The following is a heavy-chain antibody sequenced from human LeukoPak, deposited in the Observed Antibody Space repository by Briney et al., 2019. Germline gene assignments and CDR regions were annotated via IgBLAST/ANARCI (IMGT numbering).Heavy chain of an antibody. CDR3: ARGSSEYGAQDY. V-gene: IGHV1-46*01. Sequence: ASVKVSCKASGYTFTGCYMHWVRQAPGQGLEWMGIINPSGGSTSYAQKFQGRVTMTRDTSTSTVYMELSSLRSEDTAVYYCARGSSEYGAQDYWGQGTLVTVSS. J-gene: IGHJ4*02. CDR2: INPSGGST. CDR1: GYTFTGCY. D-gene: IGHD4-17*01.